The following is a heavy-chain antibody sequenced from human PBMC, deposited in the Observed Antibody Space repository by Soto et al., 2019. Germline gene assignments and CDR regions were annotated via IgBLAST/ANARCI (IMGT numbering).Heavy chain of an antibody. D-gene: IGHD1-1*01. CDR3: VRDGTKTLRDWFDP. V-gene: IGHV3-23*01. CDR2: ITSSGGST. Sequence: HLGGSLRLSCAASGFTFSNSAMSWVRQSPGKGLEWVSAITSSGGSTYYADSVKGRFTISRDNSKNTLSLQMNSLRAADTAVYYCVRDGTKTLRDWFDPWGQGISVTVSS. J-gene: IGHJ5*02. CDR1: GFTFSNSA.